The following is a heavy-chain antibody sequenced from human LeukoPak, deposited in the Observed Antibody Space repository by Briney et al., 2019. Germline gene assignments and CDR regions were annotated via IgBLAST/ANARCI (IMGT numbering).Heavy chain of an antibody. D-gene: IGHD3-22*01. CDR3: ARVYAFFYDSSGYP. J-gene: IGHJ5*02. CDR2: ISAYNGNT. Sequence: ASVKVSCKASGYTFTSYGISWVRQPPGQGLEWMGWISAYNGNTNYAQKLQGRVTMTTDTSTSTAYMELRSLRSDDTAVYYCARVYAFFYDSSGYPWGQGTLVTVSS. V-gene: IGHV1-18*01. CDR1: GYTFTSYG.